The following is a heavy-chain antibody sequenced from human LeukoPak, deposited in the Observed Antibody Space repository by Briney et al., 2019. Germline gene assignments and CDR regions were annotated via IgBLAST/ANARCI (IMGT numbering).Heavy chain of an antibody. CDR3: ASKWATYYYNSSYYHYPTDVFDI. CDR2: INANSGGT. CDR1: GYTFTSYG. V-gene: IGHV1-2*02. Sequence: GASVKVSCKASGYTFTSYGISWVRQAPGQGLEWMGWINANSGGTNYAQKFQGRVTMTRDTSISTAYMELSRLRSDDTAVYYCASKWATYYYNSSYYHYPTDVFDIWGQGTMVTVSS. J-gene: IGHJ3*02. D-gene: IGHD3-22*01.